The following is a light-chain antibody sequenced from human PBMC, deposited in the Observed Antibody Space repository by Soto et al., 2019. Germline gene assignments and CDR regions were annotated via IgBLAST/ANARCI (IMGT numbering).Light chain of an antibody. J-gene: IGKJ5*01. Sequence: IVLTQSPVTLSLSPGEIATLSCSASQSVSSSYLAWYQQKPGLAPRLLIYDASSRATGITDRFSGSGSGTDFTLTISRLEPEDFAVYYCQQYGSSPPITFGQGTRLEIK. V-gene: IGKV3D-20*01. CDR3: QQYGSSPPIT. CDR2: DAS. CDR1: QSVSSSY.